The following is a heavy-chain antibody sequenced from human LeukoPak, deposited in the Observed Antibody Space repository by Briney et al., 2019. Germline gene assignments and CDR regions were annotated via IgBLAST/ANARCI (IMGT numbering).Heavy chain of an antibody. CDR3: SRGPLTTPFDY. CDR1: GFTFGDCV. Sequence: GGSLRLSCATSGFTFGDCVMSWFRQAPGKGLEWVGSIRSKAYGGTTEYAASAKGRLTISRDDYKSIVYLQMNSLTTEDTAMYYCSRGPLTTPFDYWGQGTLVTVSS. D-gene: IGHD2-15*01. J-gene: IGHJ4*02. CDR2: IRSKAYGGTT. V-gene: IGHV3-49*03.